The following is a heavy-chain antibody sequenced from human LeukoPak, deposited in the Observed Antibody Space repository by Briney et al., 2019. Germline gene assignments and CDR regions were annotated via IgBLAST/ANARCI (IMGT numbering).Heavy chain of an antibody. CDR2: IYYDGTT. V-gene: IGHV4-39*01. Sequence: SETLSLTCTVSGGSISSSSYYWGWIRQPPGKGLEWIGSIYYDGTTYYNPSLKSRVTISVDTSKNQFSLKLISVTAADTAVYYCARHSQYTASYYGGHFDYWGQGTLVTVSS. D-gene: IGHD1-26*01. CDR1: GGSISSSSYY. J-gene: IGHJ4*02. CDR3: ARHSQYTASYYGGHFDY.